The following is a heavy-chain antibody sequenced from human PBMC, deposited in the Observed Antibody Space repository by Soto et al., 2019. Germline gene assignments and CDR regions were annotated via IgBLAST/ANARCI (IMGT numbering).Heavy chain of an antibody. D-gene: IGHD2-15*01. V-gene: IGHV1-69*06. CDR3: ARGLECRGYCLDKPTWFGP. Sequence: SVKVSCKASGGTFSTYTFSWVRQAPGQGLEWMGRIIPIFGTPYYAQKFQGRVTITADKSTSTVYMELSSLESDDTAVYFCARGLECRGYCLDKPTWFGPWGQGTLVTVSS. J-gene: IGHJ5*02. CDR1: GGTFSTYT. CDR2: IIPIFGTP.